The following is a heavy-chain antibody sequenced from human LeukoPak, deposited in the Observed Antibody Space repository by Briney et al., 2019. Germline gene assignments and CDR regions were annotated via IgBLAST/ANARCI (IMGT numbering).Heavy chain of an antibody. J-gene: IGHJ4*02. D-gene: IGHD1-26*01. CDR1: GGTFSSYT. V-gene: IGHV1-69*04. CDR3: ARDLDSDPY. CDR2: IIPILGIA. Sequence: SVKVSCKASGGTFSSYTISWVRQAPGQGLEWMGRIIPILGIANYAQKFQGRVTITAHKSTSTAGMELSSLRSEDTAVYYCARDLDSDPYWGQGTLVTVSS.